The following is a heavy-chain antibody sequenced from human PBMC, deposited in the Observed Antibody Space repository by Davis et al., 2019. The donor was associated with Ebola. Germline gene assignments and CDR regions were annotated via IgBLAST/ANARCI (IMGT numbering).Heavy chain of an antibody. CDR2: INPNSGGT. Sequence: AASVKVSCKASGYTFTDYIINWVRQAPGQGLEWMGRINPNSGGTKYAEKFEDRVTMTRDTSINTAYLELTSLTSDDTAIFYCARGYSSGGNFQNWGQGTLVTVSS. V-gene: IGHV1-2*06. D-gene: IGHD4-11*01. CDR1: GYTFTDYI. CDR3: ARGYSSGGNFQN. J-gene: IGHJ1*01.